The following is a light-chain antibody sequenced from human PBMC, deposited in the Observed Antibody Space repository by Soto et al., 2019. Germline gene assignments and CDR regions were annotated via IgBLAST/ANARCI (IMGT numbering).Light chain of an antibody. CDR2: RVS. J-gene: IGKJ1*01. CDR3: MQATHFPRT. CDR1: QSLAHSNGDTY. Sequence: VMTQSPLSSPVTLGQPASISCRSSQSLAHSNGDTYLSWIHQSPGQPPRLLIYRVSNRLSGVPDRFSGSGSGTDFTLKISRVEAEDVGVFYCMQATHFPRTFGQGTKVDIK. V-gene: IGKV2-24*01.